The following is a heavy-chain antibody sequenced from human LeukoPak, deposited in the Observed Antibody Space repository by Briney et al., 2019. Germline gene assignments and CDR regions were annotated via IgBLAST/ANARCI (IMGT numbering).Heavy chain of an antibody. J-gene: IGHJ4*02. CDR2: MFTSGST. V-gene: IGHV4-4*07. CDR1: GVSISSYY. Sequence: PSETLSLTCTVSGVSISSYYWTWIRQSAGKGLEWIGRMFTSGSTKYSPSFESRVTMSRDASKNQFSLRLNSVTAADTAIYYCARIYSRGWSLDSWGQGTLVTVSS. D-gene: IGHD6-19*01. CDR3: ARIYSRGWSLDS.